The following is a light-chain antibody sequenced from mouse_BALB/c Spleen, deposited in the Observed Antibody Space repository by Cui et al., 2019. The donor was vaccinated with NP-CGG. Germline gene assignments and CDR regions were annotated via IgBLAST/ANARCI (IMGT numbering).Light chain of an antibody. CDR1: TGAATTSNY. J-gene: IGLJ1*01. CDR3: ALWYSNHWV. Sequence: QAVVTQESALTTSPGETVTLTRRSSTGAATTSNYANWVQEKPDHLFTGLIGGTNNRVPGVPARFSGSLIGDKAALTITGAQTEDEAIYFCALWYSNHWVFGGGTKLTVL. V-gene: IGLV1*01. CDR2: GTN.